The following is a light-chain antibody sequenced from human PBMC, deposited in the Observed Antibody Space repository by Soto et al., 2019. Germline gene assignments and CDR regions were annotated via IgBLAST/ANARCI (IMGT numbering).Light chain of an antibody. J-gene: IGKJ3*01. CDR1: QRIASY. CDR3: QQSFSAPYA. CDR2: AAS. Sequence: DIQMTQSPSSLSASVGERVTITCRASQRIASYLNWYQQKPGKAPKLLIYAASSLQSGFPPRFSGSGSGRDFTLTISSLQAEDFASYYCQQSFSAPYAFGPGAKVDI. V-gene: IGKV1-39*01.